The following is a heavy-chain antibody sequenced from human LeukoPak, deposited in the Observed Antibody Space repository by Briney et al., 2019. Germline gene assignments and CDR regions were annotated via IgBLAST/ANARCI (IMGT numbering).Heavy chain of an antibody. CDR1: DGSISSYY. D-gene: IGHD6-13*01. CDR3: AREKGQLGSGRGYSDY. CDR2: IHYTGST. J-gene: IGHJ4*02. V-gene: IGHV4-59*01. Sequence: SETLSLTCTVSDGSISSYYWSWIRQPPGKGLEWIGYIHYTGSTNSNPSLKSRVTISVDTSKNQFSLKLSSVTAADTAVYYCAREKGQLGSGRGYSDYWGQGTLVTVSS.